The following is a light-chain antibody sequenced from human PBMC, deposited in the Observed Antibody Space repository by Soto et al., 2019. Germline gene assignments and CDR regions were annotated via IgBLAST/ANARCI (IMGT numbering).Light chain of an antibody. Sequence: EIVLTQSPGTLSLSQGERATLSCRASQSVSNNYLAWYQQKPGQAPRLLIYGASNRATGIPDRFSGSGSGTEFTLTISSLQSEDFAVYYCQQYNNWPPLTFGGGTKVDIK. CDR1: QSVSNN. J-gene: IGKJ4*01. CDR2: GAS. CDR3: QQYNNWPPLT. V-gene: IGKV3D-15*01.